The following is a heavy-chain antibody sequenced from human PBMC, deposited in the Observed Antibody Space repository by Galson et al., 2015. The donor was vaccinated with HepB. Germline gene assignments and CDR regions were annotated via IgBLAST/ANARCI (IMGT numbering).Heavy chain of an antibody. CDR3: ARERFQYSRHNWYFDL. D-gene: IGHD6-6*01. V-gene: IGHV3-33*01. J-gene: IGHJ2*01. CDR2: IWYDGSNK. CDR1: GFTFSSYG. Sequence: SLRLSCAASGFTFSSYGMHWVRQAPGKGLEWVAVIWYDGSNKFDADSVKGRFTISRDNSKNTLFLQMNSLRAEDTAVYYCARERFQYSRHNWYFDLWGRGTLVTVSS.